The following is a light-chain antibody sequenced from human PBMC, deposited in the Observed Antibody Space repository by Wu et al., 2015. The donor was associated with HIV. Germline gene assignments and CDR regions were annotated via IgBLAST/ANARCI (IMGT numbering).Light chain of an antibody. V-gene: IGKV3-20*01. CDR2: GAS. Sequence: EIVLTQSPGTLSLSPGERVTLSCRANQNVSSAFLAWYQVKPGQAPSLLIYGASSRATGIPGRFSGSGSGTDFTLTINRLEPEDFTIYYCQYYGTSSPTFGGGTKVEI. J-gene: IGKJ4*01. CDR3: QYYGTSSPT. CDR1: QNVSSAF.